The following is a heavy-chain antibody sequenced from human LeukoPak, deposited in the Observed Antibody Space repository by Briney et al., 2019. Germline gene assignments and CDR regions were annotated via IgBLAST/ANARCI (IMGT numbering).Heavy chain of an antibody. CDR2: ISAYNGNT. J-gene: IGHJ4*02. Sequence: ASVKVSCKASGDIFNSYSISWVRQAPGQGLEWMGWISAYNGNTDYGQYFEGRLTMTTDTSTTTTYMELGNLDFDDTAVYFCARWGDLPSDSWGQGTLVTVSS. D-gene: IGHD2-21*01. V-gene: IGHV1-18*01. CDR1: GDIFNSYS. CDR3: ARWGDLPSDS.